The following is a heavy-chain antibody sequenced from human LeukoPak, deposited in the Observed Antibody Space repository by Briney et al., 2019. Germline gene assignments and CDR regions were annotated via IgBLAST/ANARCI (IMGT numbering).Heavy chain of an antibody. V-gene: IGHV1-46*01. CDR2: INPSGGST. D-gene: IGHD2-2*01. J-gene: IGHJ6*02. Sequence: GASVKVSCKASGGTFSSYAISWVRQAPGQGLEWMGIINPSGGSTSYAQKFQGRVTITRDTSASTAYMELSSLRSEDTAVYYCARDHWTCSSTSCSPLYYYYYYGMDVWGQGTTVTVSS. CDR1: GGTFSSYA. CDR3: ARDHWTCSSTSCSPLYYYYYYGMDV.